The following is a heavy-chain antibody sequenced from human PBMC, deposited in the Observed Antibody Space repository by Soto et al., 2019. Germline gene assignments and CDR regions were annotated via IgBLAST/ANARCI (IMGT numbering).Heavy chain of an antibody. D-gene: IGHD4-17*01. CDR1: GFTFTTYA. V-gene: IGHV3-23*01. CDR3: AKESLTVPLSHFDD. J-gene: IGHJ4*02. CDR2: ISGSGGVT. Sequence: GGSLRLSCAASGFTFTTYAMSWVRQAPGKGLEWASDISGSGGVTYYADSVKGRFTVSRDNFKNTLYLQMNSLRAEDTAVYYCAKESLTVPLSHFDDWGKGTLVTVSS.